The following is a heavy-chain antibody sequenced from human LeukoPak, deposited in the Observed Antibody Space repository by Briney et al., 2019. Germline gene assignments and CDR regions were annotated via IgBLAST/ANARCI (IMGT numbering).Heavy chain of an antibody. CDR3: ARGYCSSASCSPGAY. CDR2: IIPIFGTA. V-gene: IGHV1-69*13. D-gene: IGHD2-2*01. J-gene: IGHJ4*02. Sequence: ASVKVSCKASGGTFSSYAISWVRQAPGQGLEWMGGIIPIFGTANYAQKFQGRVTITADESTSTAYMELSSLRSEDTALYYCARGYCSSASCSPGAYWGQGTLVTVSS. CDR1: GGTFSSYA.